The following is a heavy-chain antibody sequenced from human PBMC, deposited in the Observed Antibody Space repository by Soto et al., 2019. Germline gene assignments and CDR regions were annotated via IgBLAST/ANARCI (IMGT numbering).Heavy chain of an antibody. CDR2: ISGSGGST. J-gene: IGHJ4*02. Sequence: VGSLRLSCAASGFTFSSYAMSWVRQAPGKGLEWVSAISGSGGSTYYADSVKGRFTISRDNSKNTLYLQMNSLRAEDTAVYYCAKERAYCSSTSCYEAPRWGQGTLVTVSS. D-gene: IGHD2-2*01. CDR1: GFTFSSYA. V-gene: IGHV3-23*01. CDR3: AKERAYCSSTSCYEAPR.